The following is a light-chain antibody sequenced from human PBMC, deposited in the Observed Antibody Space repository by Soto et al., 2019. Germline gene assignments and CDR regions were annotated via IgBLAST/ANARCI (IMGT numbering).Light chain of an antibody. V-gene: IGKV3-20*01. CDR3: QQYGSSSIT. J-gene: IGKJ5*01. CDR2: GAS. Sequence: EIVLTQSPGTLSLSPGERATLSCRASQSVSSSYLAWYQQKPGQAPRLLIYGASSRATGIPDRFSGRGSGTDFTLTISRLEPEDFAVYYCQQYGSSSITFGQGTRLEI. CDR1: QSVSSSY.